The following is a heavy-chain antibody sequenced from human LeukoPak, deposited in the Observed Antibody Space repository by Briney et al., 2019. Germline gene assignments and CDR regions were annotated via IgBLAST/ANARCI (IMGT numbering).Heavy chain of an antibody. CDR2: ISTRDSTI. J-gene: IGHJ5*02. Sequence: PGGSLRLSCAASGFTFNIFEFNWVRQAPGKGLEWVSYISTRDSTIYYADSVKGRFTISRDNAKHSLYLQRNSLRLEDTAIYYCARGDLWATTIVDLWVQETLVTVSS. CDR3: ARGDLWATTIVDL. CDR1: GFTFNIFE. V-gene: IGHV3-48*03. D-gene: IGHD1-26*01.